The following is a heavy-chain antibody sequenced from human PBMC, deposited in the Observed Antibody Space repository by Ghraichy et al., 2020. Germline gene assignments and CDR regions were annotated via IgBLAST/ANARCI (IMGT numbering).Heavy chain of an antibody. V-gene: IGHV3-7*01. D-gene: IGHD3-10*01. Sequence: GGSLRLSCAASGFTFNNYWMSWVRQVPGKGLEWVANIKQDGSEKYYVDSVKGRFTISRDNAENSLYLQMNSLRAEDTAVYYCARDGSYLVHWGQGTLVTVSS. CDR3: ARDGSYLVH. J-gene: IGHJ4*02. CDR2: IKQDGSEK. CDR1: GFTFNNYW.